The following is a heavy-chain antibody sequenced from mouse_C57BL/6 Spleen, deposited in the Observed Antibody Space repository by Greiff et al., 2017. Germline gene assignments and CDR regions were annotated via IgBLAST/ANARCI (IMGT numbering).Heavy chain of an antibody. D-gene: IGHD1-1*01. Sequence: QVQLQQSGAELVRPGASVTLSCKASGYTFTDYEMHWVKQTPVNGLEWIGAIGPETGGTAYKQKFKGKAILTADKSSSTAYMERRSLTSEDSAVDYCTRCPYDGRWSRAFDYWGQGTTLTVSS. V-gene: IGHV1-15*01. CDR3: TRCPYDGRWSRAFDY. CDR2: IGPETGGT. J-gene: IGHJ2*01. CDR1: GYTFTDYE.